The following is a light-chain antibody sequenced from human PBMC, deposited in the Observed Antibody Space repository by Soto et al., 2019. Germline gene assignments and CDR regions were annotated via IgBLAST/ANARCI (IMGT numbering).Light chain of an antibody. Sequence: DIVMTQSPDSLAVSLGERATINCKSSQTILYNPNKKNSLAWYQQKPGQPPKLLIYWASTRESGVPDRFSGSESGTDFTLTISSLQAEDVAVYYCQQYYSSPWTFGQGTKVEIK. CDR2: WAS. CDR3: QQYYSSPWT. J-gene: IGKJ1*01. CDR1: QTILYNPNKKNS. V-gene: IGKV4-1*01.